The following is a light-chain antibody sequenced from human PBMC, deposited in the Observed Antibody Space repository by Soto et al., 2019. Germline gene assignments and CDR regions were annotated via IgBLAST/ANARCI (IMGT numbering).Light chain of an antibody. J-gene: IGLJ2*01. CDR2: EGS. V-gene: IGLV2-23*01. CDR1: SSDVGSYNL. CDR3: CSYAVSSIL. Sequence: QSALTQPASVSGSPGQSITISCTGTSSDVGSYNLVSWYQQHPGKAPKLMIYEGSKRPSGVSNRFSGSKSGNTASLTISGLQAEDDADYYCCSYAVSSILFGVGTKLTFL.